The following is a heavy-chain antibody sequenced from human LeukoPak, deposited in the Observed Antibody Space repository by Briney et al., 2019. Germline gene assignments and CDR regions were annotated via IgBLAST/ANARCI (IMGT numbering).Heavy chain of an antibody. CDR1: GFTFSTYS. CDR2: ISYDGSSK. J-gene: IGHJ6*03. Sequence: GGSLRLSCAASGFTFSTYSMSWVRQAPGKGLEWVAVISYDGSSKDYADSVKGRFTISRDNSKNTLYLQMNSLTVEDTAVYYCAKAADQYYYSYFYYMDVWGKGTTVTVSS. V-gene: IGHV3-30*18. CDR3: AKAADQYYYSYFYYMDV. D-gene: IGHD2-2*01.